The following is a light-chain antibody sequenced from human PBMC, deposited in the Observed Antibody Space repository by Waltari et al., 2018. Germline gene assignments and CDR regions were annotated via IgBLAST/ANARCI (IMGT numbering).Light chain of an antibody. CDR3: QQYGRSPPSLT. Sequence: EIVLTQSPGTLSLSPGERATLSCRASQSVSSSYLAWYQQKPGQAPRLLIYGASSRATGIPDRFSGSGSGTDFTLTISRLEPEDFAVYYCQQYGRSPPSLTFGGGTKVEIK. J-gene: IGKJ4*01. V-gene: IGKV3-20*01. CDR2: GAS. CDR1: QSVSSSY.